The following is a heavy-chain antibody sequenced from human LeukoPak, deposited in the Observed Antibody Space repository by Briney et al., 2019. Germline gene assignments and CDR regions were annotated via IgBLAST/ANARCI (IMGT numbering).Heavy chain of an antibody. V-gene: IGHV4-59*01. CDR3: ARARSDWFDP. J-gene: IGHJ5*02. CDR2: IYYSGST. CDR1: GGSISSYY. Sequence: SETLSLTCTVSGGSISSYYWSWIRQPPGKGLEWIGYIYYSGSTNYNPSLKSRVTISVDTSKNQFSLKLSSVIAADTAVYYCARARSDWFDPWGQGTLVTVSS.